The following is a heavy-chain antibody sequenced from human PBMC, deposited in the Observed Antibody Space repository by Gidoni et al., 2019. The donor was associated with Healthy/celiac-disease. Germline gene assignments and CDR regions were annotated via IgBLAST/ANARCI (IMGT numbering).Heavy chain of an antibody. D-gene: IGHD3-10*01. CDR1: GLPFSSPH. Sequence: QVQLVESGGGVVQRGRSLSISCAAAGLPFSSPHMHWVRQAPGKGLEWVAVISYDGSNKYYADSVKGRFTISRDNSKNTLYLQMNSLRAEDTAVYYCARDLRVTGGDYYYYYGMDVWGQGTTVTVSS. J-gene: IGHJ6*02. CDR2: ISYDGSNK. CDR3: ARDLRVTGGDYYYYYGMDV. V-gene: IGHV3-30-3*01.